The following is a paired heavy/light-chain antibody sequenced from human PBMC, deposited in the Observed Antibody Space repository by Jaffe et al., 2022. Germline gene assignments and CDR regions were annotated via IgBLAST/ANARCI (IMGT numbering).Heavy chain of an antibody. D-gene: IGHD1-26*01. CDR1: GFTFDNFA. CDR2: ITRDGSIT. J-gene: IGHJ4*02. Sequence: EVQLVESGGVVVQPGGSLRLSCAASGFTFDNFAMHWVRQAPGKGLEWVSLITRDGSITYYADSVKGRFTISRDNSRNSLFLQMNSLRAEDTAFYYCAKTRGTYYLDYFDYWGQGTLVTVSS. CDR3: AKTRGTYYLDYFDY. V-gene: IGHV3-43D*04.
Light chain of an antibody. J-gene: IGKJ1*01. CDR2: GAS. Sequence: EIVLTQSPGTLSLSPGERASLSCRASQSVTSSYLAWYRQKPGQAPRLLISGASNRATGIPDRFSGSGSGTDFTLTISTLEPEDFAVYYCQQYGSSPATFGQGTKVEIK. CDR3: QQYGSSPAT. CDR1: QSVTSSY. V-gene: IGKV3-20*01.